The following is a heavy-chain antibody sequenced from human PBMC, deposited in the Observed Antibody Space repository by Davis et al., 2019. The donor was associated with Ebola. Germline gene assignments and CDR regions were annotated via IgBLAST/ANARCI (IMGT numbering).Heavy chain of an antibody. CDR2: IIPIFGTA. CDR3: ARGVAYLGRFDP. D-gene: IGHD7-27*01. J-gene: IGHJ5*02. Sequence: AASVKVSCKASGGTFSSYAISWVRQAPGQGLEWMGGIIPIFGTANYTQKFQGRVSLTMDTSISTSYMELSSLTSDDTAIYYCARGVAYLGRFDPWGQGTLVTVSS. CDR1: GGTFSSYA. V-gene: IGHV1-69*05.